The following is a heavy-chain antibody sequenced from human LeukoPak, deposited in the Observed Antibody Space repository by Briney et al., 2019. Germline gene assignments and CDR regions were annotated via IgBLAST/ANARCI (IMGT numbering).Heavy chain of an antibody. V-gene: IGHV1-69*05. CDR1: GGTFSSYA. Sequence: ASVQVSCKASGGTFSSYAISWVRQAPGQGLEWMGGIIPIFGTANYAQKFQGRVTITTDESTSTAYMELSSLRSEDTAVYYCARAYDCWSGSVGDWGQGTLVTVSS. D-gene: IGHD3-3*01. J-gene: IGHJ4*02. CDR3: ARAYDCWSGSVGD. CDR2: IIPIFGTA.